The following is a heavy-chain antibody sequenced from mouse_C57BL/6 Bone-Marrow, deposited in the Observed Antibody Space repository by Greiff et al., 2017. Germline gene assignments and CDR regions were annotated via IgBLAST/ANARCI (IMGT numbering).Heavy chain of an antibody. D-gene: IGHD2-3*01. CDR2: IYPSDGST. CDR1: GYTFTSYD. Sequence: QVQLQQSGPELVKPGASVKLSCKASGYTFTSYDINWVKQRPGQGLEWIGWIYPSDGSTKYNEKFKGKATLTVDTSSSTAYMELHSLTSEDSAVYFCASYDGYYAWFAYWGQGTLVTVSA. V-gene: IGHV1-85*01. CDR3: ASYDGYYAWFAY. J-gene: IGHJ3*01.